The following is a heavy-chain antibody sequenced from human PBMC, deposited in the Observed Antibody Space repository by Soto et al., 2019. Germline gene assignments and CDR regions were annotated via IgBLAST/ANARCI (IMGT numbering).Heavy chain of an antibody. CDR1: GYSFPSDW. V-gene: IGHV5-51*01. D-gene: IGHD3-22*01. J-gene: IGHJ3*02. Sequence: PRESLKISCKGSGYSFPSDWIGWVRQMPGKGLEWMAIMYPDDSDIRYSPSFEAHVTISADKSTSTAFLQWSSLKASDTAMYYCATAYVYDFENSNYYRDAFDIWGQGTLVTVSS. CDR3: ATAYVYDFENSNYYRDAFDI. CDR2: MYPDDSDI.